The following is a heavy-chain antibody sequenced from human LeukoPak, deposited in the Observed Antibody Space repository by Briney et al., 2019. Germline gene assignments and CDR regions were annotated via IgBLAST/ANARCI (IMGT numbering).Heavy chain of an antibody. CDR1: GGSINGYY. CDR3: ARGEALRQNYGMDV. V-gene: IGHV4-59*01. Sequence: SETLSLTCTVSGGSINGYYWNWIRQPPGKGLEWIGYIYFSGSTNYNPSLQSRVTISVDTSKNQFSLKLNSVTAADTAVHICARGEALRQNYGMDVWGQGTTVTVSS. J-gene: IGHJ6*02. CDR2: IYFSGST.